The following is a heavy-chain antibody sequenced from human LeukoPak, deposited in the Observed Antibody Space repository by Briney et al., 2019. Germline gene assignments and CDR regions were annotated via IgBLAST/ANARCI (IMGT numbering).Heavy chain of an antibody. CDR1: GYSISSGYY. J-gene: IGHJ4*02. V-gene: IGHV4-38-2*01. D-gene: IGHD3-22*01. CDR3: ARHTYYYDSSGLCYFDY. Sequence: SETLSLTCAVSGYSISSGYYWCWSRQPPGRGEGWVGRSYDSGSTYYNPSLKSRLTISVDTSKNQFSLKLSSVTAAATAVYYCARHTYYYDSSGLCYFDYWGQGTLVTVSS. CDR2: SYDSGST.